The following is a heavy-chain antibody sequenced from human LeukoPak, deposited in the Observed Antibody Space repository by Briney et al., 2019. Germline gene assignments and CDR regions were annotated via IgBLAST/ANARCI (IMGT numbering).Heavy chain of an antibody. CDR1: TLTFSTYS. CDR3: ARSPRDIMTGYSHPFDY. J-gene: IGHJ4*02. D-gene: IGHD3-9*01. CDR2: ITSSSTHT. V-gene: IGHV3-21*01. Sequence: GGSLRLSCAASTLTFSTYSMTWVRQAPGKGLEWVSSITSSSTHTYYAGSVKGRFTISRDNVRNSVYLQMTSLRADDTAVYYCARSPRDIMTGYSHPFDYWGQGTLATVSS.